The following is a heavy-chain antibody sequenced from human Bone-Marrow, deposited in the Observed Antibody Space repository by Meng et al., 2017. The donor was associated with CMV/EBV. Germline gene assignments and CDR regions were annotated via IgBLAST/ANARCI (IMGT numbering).Heavy chain of an antibody. V-gene: IGHV3-72*01. CDR3: TRSGMGHHMDV. CDR1: GFTFSDHF. J-gene: IGHJ6*02. Sequence: GESLKISCAASGFTFSDHFMDWVRQAPGKGLEWVGRSRNKASSYTTEYAAPVKGRFTISRDDSKNSLFLQMNSLVTEDTAVYYCTRSGMGHHMDVWGQGTTVTVSS. D-gene: IGHD2-15*01. CDR2: SRNKASSYTT.